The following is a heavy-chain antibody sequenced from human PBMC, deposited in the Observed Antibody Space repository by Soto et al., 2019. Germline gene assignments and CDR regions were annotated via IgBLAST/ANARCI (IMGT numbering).Heavy chain of an antibody. D-gene: IGHD6-6*01. CDR3: ARAQTSYYFDY. V-gene: IGHV3-21*01. CDR1: GFTFSNYG. CDR2: ISSSSSYI. Sequence: GGSLRISCAASGFTFSNYGMNWVRQAPGKGLEWVSFISSSSSYIYYADSVKGRFTISRDNAKNSLYLQLNSLRAEDTAVYYCARAQTSYYFDYWGQGTLVTVYS. J-gene: IGHJ4*02.